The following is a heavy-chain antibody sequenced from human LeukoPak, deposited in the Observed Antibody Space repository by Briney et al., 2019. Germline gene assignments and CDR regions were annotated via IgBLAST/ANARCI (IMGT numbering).Heavy chain of an antibody. CDR3: ARRGVGFCHGMDV. V-gene: IGHV3-21*01. Sequence: GGPLRLSCAASDFTLSRYSTNWFPKSPGKAREWCASISSVGHNIVYADPVKGRFTIYTDNAKNSLYLQMNSVRVEDTAVSYCARRGVGFCHGMDVWGQGTTVTVSS. CDR1: DFTLSRYS. J-gene: IGHJ6*01. D-gene: IGHD2-8*01. CDR2: ISSVGHNI.